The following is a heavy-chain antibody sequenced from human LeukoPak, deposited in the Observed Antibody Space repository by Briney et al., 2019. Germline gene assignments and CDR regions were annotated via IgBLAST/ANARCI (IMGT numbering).Heavy chain of an antibody. V-gene: IGHV3-23*01. Sequence: PGGSLRLSCAASRFTFNSYAMSWVRQTPGKGLEWVSAITGSGDYTDYADSVRGRFTISRDNSKNTAYLQMNSLRAEDTAVYYCAKRSGINYGYFDSWGQGTLVTVSS. D-gene: IGHD1-26*01. CDR1: RFTFNSYA. CDR3: AKRSGINYGYFDS. CDR2: ITGSGDYT. J-gene: IGHJ4*02.